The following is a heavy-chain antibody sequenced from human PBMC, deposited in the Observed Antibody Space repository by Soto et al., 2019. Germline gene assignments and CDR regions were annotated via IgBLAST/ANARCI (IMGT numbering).Heavy chain of an antibody. D-gene: IGHD6-19*01. Sequence: EVQLVESGGGLVQPGGSLRLSCAASGFTFSSYAMGWVRRPPGKGLEWVSAIGGSGGTNYADSVKGRFTISRDNSKDTLYLQMNSLRADDTAVYHCAKTAEAVAGTVYGYWGQGTLVTVSS. J-gene: IGHJ4*02. CDR1: GFTFSSYA. CDR3: AKTAEAVAGTVYGY. V-gene: IGHV3-23*04. CDR2: IGGSGGT.